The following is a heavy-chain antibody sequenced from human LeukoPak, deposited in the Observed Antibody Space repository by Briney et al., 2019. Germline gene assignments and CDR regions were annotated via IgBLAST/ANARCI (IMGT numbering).Heavy chain of an antibody. CDR2: IRDDGRNK. Sequence: GGSLRLSCAASGFTFSSYGMHWVRQAPGKGLEWVAFIRDDGRNKYYADSVKGRFTISRDNSKNTLYLQMNSLRAEDTAVYYCARGLRYFDWLVVPDYYYMDVWGKGTTVTISS. J-gene: IGHJ6*03. CDR3: ARGLRYFDWLVVPDYYYMDV. CDR1: GFTFSSYG. D-gene: IGHD3-9*01. V-gene: IGHV3-30*02.